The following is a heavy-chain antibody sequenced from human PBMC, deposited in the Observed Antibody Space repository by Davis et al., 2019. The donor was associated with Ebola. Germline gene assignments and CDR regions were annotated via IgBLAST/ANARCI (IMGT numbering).Heavy chain of an antibody. V-gene: IGHV3-48*02. CDR2: ISSSSSTI. CDR1: GFTFSGYS. J-gene: IGHJ6*02. Sequence: GESLKISCAASGFTFSGYSMNWVRQAPGKGLEWVSYISSSSSTIYYADSVKGRFTISRDNAKNSLYLQMNSLRDEDTAVYYCARDRSGYYSYYGMDVWGQGTTVTVSS. CDR3: ARDRSGYYSYYGMDV. D-gene: IGHD3-3*01.